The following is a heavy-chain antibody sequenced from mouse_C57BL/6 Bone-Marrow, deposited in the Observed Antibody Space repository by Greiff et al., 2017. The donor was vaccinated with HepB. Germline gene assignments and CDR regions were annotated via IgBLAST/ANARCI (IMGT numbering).Heavy chain of an antibody. D-gene: IGHD1-1*01. CDR1: GYTFTDYY. V-gene: IGHV1-26*01. Sequence: EVQLQQSGPELVKPGASVKISCKASGYTFTDYYMNWVKQSHGKSLEWIGDINPNNGGTSYNQKFKGKATLTVDKSSSTAYMELRSLTSEDSAVYYCARRYYGSSAWFAYWGQGTLVTVSA. J-gene: IGHJ3*01. CDR3: ARRYYGSSAWFAY. CDR2: INPNNGGT.